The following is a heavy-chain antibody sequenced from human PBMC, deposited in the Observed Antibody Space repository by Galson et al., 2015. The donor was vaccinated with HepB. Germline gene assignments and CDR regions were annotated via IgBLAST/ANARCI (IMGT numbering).Heavy chain of an antibody. J-gene: IGHJ4*02. V-gene: IGHV3-48*02. CDR3: ARSLGRRGVDPQPYYFDY. CDR2: ISTGSSTK. D-gene: IGHD3-10*01. Sequence: SLRLSCAASGFTFSSYGMSWVRRAPGKGLEWVSYISTGSSTKYYADSVKGRLTISRDYAKSSLYLQLNSLRDEDTAVYYCARSLGRRGVDPQPYYFDYWGQGTLVTVSS. CDR1: GFTFSSYG.